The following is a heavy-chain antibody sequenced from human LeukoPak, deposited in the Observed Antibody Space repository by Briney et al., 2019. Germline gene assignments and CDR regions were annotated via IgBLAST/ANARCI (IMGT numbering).Heavy chain of an antibody. CDR1: GGSFSGYY. J-gene: IGHJ6*03. D-gene: IGHD6-19*01. CDR2: INHSGST. V-gene: IGHV4-34*01. Sequence: NPSETLSLTCAVYGGSFSGYYWSWIRQPPGKGLEWIGEINHSGSTNYNPSLKSRVTISVDTSKNQFSLKLSSVTAADTAVYYCARGRVAVAGSPLYYMDVWGKGTTVTVSS. CDR3: ARGRVAVAGSPLYYMDV.